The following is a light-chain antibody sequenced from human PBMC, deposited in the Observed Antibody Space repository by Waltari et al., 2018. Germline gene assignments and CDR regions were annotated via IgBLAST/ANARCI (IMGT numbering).Light chain of an antibody. Sequence: QSALTQPASVSGSPGQSITISCIGTSSDVGGYDYVSWYHQPPGKPPKLMIYDATNRPSGVSDRFSGSKSGNTASLTISGLQAEDEADYYCSSFTSSSTLVFGGGTELTVL. V-gene: IGLV2-14*03. CDR1: SSDVGGYDY. J-gene: IGLJ2*01. CDR2: DAT. CDR3: SSFTSSSTLV.